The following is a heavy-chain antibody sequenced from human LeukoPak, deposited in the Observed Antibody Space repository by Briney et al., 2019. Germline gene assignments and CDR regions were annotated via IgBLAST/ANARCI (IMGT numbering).Heavy chain of an antibody. Sequence: SETLSLTCTVSGGSISSYYWSWIRQPAGKGLEWIGRIYTSGSTNYNPSLKSRVTMSVDTSKNQFSLKLSSVTAADTAVYYCAREDIVVVVAATNDAFDIWGQGTMVTVSS. V-gene: IGHV4-4*07. CDR3: AREDIVVVVAATNDAFDI. CDR2: IYTSGST. D-gene: IGHD2-15*01. J-gene: IGHJ3*02. CDR1: GGSISSYY.